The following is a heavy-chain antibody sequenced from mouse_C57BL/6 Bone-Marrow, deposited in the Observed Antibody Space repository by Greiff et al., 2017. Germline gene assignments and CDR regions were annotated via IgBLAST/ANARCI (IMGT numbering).Heavy chain of an antibody. CDR3: ARARNDGYYVPFAY. CDR1: GYTFTDHT. CDR2: IYPRDGST. D-gene: IGHD2-3*01. Sequence: VKLQESDAELVKPGASVKISCKVSGYTFTDHTIHWMKQRPEQGLEWIGYIYPRDGSTKYNEKFKGKATLTADKSSSTAYMQLNSLTSEDSAVYFCARARNDGYYVPFAYWGQGTLVTVSA. J-gene: IGHJ3*01. V-gene: IGHV1-78*01.